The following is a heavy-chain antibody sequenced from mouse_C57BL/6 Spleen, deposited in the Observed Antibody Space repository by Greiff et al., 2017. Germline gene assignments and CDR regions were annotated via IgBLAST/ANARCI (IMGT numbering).Heavy chain of an antibody. D-gene: IGHD1-1*01. CDR1: GYTFTSYW. Sequence: QVQLQQPGTELVKPGASVKLSCKASGYTFTSYWMHWVKQRPGQGLEWIGNINPSNGGTNYNEKFKSKATLTVDKSSSTAYMQLSSLTYEDSAVYYCARTPYYGSSFYYFDYWGQGTTLTVSS. CDR2: INPSNGGT. CDR3: ARTPYYGSSFYYFDY. V-gene: IGHV1-53*01. J-gene: IGHJ2*01.